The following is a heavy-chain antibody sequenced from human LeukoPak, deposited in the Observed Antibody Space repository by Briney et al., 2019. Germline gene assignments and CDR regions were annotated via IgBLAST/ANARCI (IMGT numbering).Heavy chain of an antibody. Sequence: GGSLRLSCIATGFAFSNFGMAWVRQSPGQGLEWVSTISGDGDNVHQADSVKGRFIISRDNSRSTLYLEMNSLRVEDTAIYYCAKDAGPQQLVFFDSWGQGTLVTVSS. J-gene: IGHJ4*02. CDR3: AKDAGPQQLVFFDS. CDR2: ISGDGDNV. V-gene: IGHV3-23*01. D-gene: IGHD6-6*01. CDR1: GFAFSNFG.